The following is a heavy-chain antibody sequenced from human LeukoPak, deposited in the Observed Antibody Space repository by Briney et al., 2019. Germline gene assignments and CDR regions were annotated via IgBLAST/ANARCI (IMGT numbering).Heavy chain of an antibody. V-gene: IGHV3-48*03. Sequence: GGSLRLSCAASGFTFSSYEMNWVRQAPGKGLVWVSYISSSGSTIYYADSVKGRFTISRDNAKNSLYLQMNSLRAEDTAVYYCAGYDFWSGYHTFDYWGQGTLVTVSS. J-gene: IGHJ4*02. CDR1: GFTFSSYE. CDR2: ISSSGSTI. CDR3: AGYDFWSGYHTFDY. D-gene: IGHD3-3*01.